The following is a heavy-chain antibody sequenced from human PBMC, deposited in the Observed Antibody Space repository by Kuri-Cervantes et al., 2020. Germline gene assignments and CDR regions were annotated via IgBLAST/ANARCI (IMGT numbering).Heavy chain of an antibody. Sequence: SQTLSLTCAVYGGSISSGDYYWSWIRQPPGKGLEWIGYIYYSGSTYYNPSLKSRVTISVDTSKNQFSLKLSSVTAAGTAVYYCARRSARGYCSGGSCYSPPRYFDYWGQGTLVTVSS. CDR3: ARRSARGYCSGGSCYSPPRYFDY. V-gene: IGHV4-30-4*01. J-gene: IGHJ4*02. D-gene: IGHD2-15*01. CDR1: GGSISSGDYY. CDR2: IYYSGST.